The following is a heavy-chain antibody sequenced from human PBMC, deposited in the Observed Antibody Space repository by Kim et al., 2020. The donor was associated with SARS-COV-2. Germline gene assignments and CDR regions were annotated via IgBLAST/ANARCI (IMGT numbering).Heavy chain of an antibody. CDR2: ISGGGGGT. CDR1: GFTFSNYA. V-gene: IGHV3-23*01. Sequence: GGSLRLSCAASGFTFSNYAMNWVRQAPGKGLEWVSFISGGGGGTYYADSVQGRFTISRDNSKNMLFLQMNSLRAEDTALYYCTKEHDGSAYYNAFDSWGQGTLVTVSS. J-gene: IGHJ4*02. CDR3: TKEHDGSAYYNAFDS. D-gene: IGHD3-22*01.